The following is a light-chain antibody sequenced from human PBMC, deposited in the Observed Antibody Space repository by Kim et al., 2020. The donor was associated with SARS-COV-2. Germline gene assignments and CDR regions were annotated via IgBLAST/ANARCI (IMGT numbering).Light chain of an antibody. Sequence: LSLSPWERATLSCRASQSVSSYLAWYQQKPGQAPRLLIYDASNRATGIPARFSGSGSGTDFTLTISSLEPEDFAVYYCQQRSNWPTFGQGTKLEI. V-gene: IGKV3-11*01. CDR2: DAS. CDR3: QQRSNWPT. J-gene: IGKJ2*01. CDR1: QSVSSY.